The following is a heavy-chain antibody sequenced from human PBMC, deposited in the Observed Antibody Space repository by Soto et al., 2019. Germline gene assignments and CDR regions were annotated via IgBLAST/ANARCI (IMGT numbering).Heavy chain of an antibody. Sequence: QAQVLESGGGLVTPGGTLTLSCSGSGCAFSNFFATWLRHSPPNGLEWLSSISHSGAKIYYADSVRGRFTISRDTARGTVEVHMTKIRVEDSGVYFCARELTMYGVGGWRYTGMDVWGPGTPVAVSS. CDR3: ARELTMYGVGGWRYTGMDV. V-gene: IGHV3-11*01. D-gene: IGHD3-3*01. CDR2: ISHSGAKI. J-gene: IGHJ6*01. CDR1: GCAFSNFF.